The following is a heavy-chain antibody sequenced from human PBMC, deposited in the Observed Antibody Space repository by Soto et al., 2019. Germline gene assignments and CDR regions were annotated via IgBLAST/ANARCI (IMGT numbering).Heavy chain of an antibody. J-gene: IGHJ4*02. CDR2: VSTSGVT. CDR1: GFTFGSYD. CDR3: EKNYQFDY. Sequence: PGGSLRLSCAASGFTFGSYDMSWVRQGQGKGLDWVSNVSTSGVTYYAESVKGRFNSSRDNSKKKLYMQLKSMRAEDTAVYYCEKNYQFDYWGQGTRVTVSS. D-gene: IGHD2-2*01. V-gene: IGHV3-23*01.